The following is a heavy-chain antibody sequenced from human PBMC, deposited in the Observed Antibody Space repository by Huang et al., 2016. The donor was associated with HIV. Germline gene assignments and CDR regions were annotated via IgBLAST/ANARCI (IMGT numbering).Heavy chain of an antibody. D-gene: IGHD2-21*02. Sequence: QEQLVESGGGVVQPGGSLRLACATSGFSFSHYGMHWVRQARCKGVEWVAFIRFDGGKKHYADSAKGRFTISRDNSKKMLFLEMNSLRGDDTAFYYCATDLGGYSFDYWGQGALVSVSS. V-gene: IGHV3-30*02. CDR3: ATDLGGYSFDY. J-gene: IGHJ4*02. CDR2: IRFDGGKK. CDR1: GFSFSHYG.